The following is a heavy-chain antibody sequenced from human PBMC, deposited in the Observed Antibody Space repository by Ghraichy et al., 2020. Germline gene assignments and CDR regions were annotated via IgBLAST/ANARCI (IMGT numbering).Heavy chain of an antibody. CDR3: ARATYYLWGSPRCWFDT. D-gene: IGHD3-16*01. J-gene: IGHJ5*02. V-gene: IGHV3-11*06. Sequence: GGSLRLSCAASGFIFNDHFMSWIRQVPGKGLEWISYISGSGSDIKYADSVKGRFTISRDNAKNSLSLQMDSLRAEDTAVYYCARATYYLWGSPRCWFDTWGPGILVTVSS. CDR2: ISGSGSDI. CDR1: GFIFNDHF.